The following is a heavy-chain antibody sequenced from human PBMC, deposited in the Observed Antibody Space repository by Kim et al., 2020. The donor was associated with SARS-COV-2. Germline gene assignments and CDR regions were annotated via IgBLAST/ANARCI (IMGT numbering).Heavy chain of an antibody. CDR1: GFTFDDYA. D-gene: IGHD3-9*01. V-gene: IGHV3-43*02. CDR3: AKDPLYYDILTGSWDYGMDV. J-gene: IGHJ6*02. CDR2: ISGDGGST. Sequence: GGSLRLSCAASGFTFDDYAMHWVRQAPGKGLEWVSLISGDGGSTYYADSVKGRFTISRDNSKNSLYLQMNSLRTEDTALYYCAKDPLYYDILTGSWDYGMDVWGQGTTVTVYS.